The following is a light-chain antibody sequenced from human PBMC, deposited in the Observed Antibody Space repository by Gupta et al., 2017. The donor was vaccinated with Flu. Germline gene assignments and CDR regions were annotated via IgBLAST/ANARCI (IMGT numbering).Light chain of an antibody. J-gene: IGKJ3*01. Sequence: IVLTQAPDSVTLSFGESATINCTASGSLLPRVNNQNYLALYHQRPGHPPKLLLYWSSLRQPEVPARFSGSGSGAEFNLTISGLQAEDFGSYYCQHYFSVPFAFGPGT. CDR1: GSLLPRVNNQNY. CDR2: WSS. CDR3: QHYFSVPFA. V-gene: IGKV4-1*01.